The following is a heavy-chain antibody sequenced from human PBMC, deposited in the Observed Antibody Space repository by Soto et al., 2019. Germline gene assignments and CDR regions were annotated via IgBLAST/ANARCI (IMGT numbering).Heavy chain of an antibody. CDR2: IYYSGST. D-gene: IGHD3-9*01. CDR3: ARDHLRYYAFDI. J-gene: IGHJ3*02. V-gene: IGHV4-59*01. CDR1: GGSISSYY. Sequence: SETLSLTCTVSGGSISSYYWSWIRQPPGKGLEWIGYIYYSGSTNYNPSLKSRVTISVDTSKNQFSLKLSSVTAADTAVYYCARDHLRYYAFDIWGQGTMVTVSS.